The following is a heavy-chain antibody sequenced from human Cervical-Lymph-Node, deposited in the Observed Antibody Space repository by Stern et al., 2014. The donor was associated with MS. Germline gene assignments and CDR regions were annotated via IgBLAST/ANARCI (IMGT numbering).Heavy chain of an antibody. CDR3: ARSAGLSATYFDY. J-gene: IGHJ4*02. D-gene: IGHD3-16*02. CDR2: IYYSGST. CDR1: GGSISSGGYY. V-gene: IGHV4-31*03. Sequence: QLQLQESGPGLVKPSQTLSLTCTVSGGSISSGGYYWSWIRQHPGKGLEWIGYIYYSGSTYYKPSLKSRVTISVDTSKNQFSLKLSSVTAADTAVYYCARSAGLSATYFDYWGQGTLVTVSS.